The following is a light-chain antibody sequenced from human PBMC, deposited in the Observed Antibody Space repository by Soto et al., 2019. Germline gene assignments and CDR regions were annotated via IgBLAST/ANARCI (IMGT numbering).Light chain of an antibody. CDR2: LGS. Sequence: DIVMTQSPLSLPVIPGEPASISCRSSQSLLHTDGYNYMDWYLQRPGQSPQLLIYLGSNRASGVPNRFSGGGSGTDFILKIIRVEAEDVGVYYCMQALQMRAFGQGTKVEIK. CDR3: MQALQMRA. J-gene: IGKJ1*01. CDR1: QSLLHTDGYNY. V-gene: IGKV2-28*01.